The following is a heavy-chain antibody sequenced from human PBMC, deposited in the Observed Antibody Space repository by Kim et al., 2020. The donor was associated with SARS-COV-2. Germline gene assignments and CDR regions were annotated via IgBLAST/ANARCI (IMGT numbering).Heavy chain of an antibody. D-gene: IGHD4-17*01. J-gene: IGHJ4*02. V-gene: IGHV3-21*01. Sequence: YYADSVEGRFTISRDNDKNSLYLQVNSLRAEDTAVYYCARDRYGDYAFDYWGQGTLVTVSS. CDR3: ARDRYGDYAFDY.